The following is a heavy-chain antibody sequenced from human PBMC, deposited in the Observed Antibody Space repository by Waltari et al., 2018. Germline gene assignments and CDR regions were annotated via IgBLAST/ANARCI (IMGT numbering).Heavy chain of an antibody. CDR3: AREQHAYGDYIDY. CDR2: IFHSGST. Sequence: QVQLQESGPGLVKPSETLSLTCAVSGYSISSGSSWGWIRQPPGKGLEWIGTIFHSGSTYYSPSLKSRVTMSVDTSKNQFSLKLSSVTAADTAVYYCAREQHAYGDYIDYWGQGTLVTVSS. V-gene: IGHV4-38-2*02. D-gene: IGHD4-17*01. CDR1: GYSISSGSS. J-gene: IGHJ4*02.